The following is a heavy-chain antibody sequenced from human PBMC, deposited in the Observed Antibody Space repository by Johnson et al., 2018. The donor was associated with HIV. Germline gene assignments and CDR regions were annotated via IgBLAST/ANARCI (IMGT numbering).Heavy chain of an antibody. CDR1: GFTFSDYY. V-gene: IGHV3-11*04. J-gene: IGHJ3*02. CDR3: ARDPSGSYAEVTPDARFDI. CDR2: ISSSGST. D-gene: IGHD1-26*01. Sequence: QVQLVESGGGLVKPGGSLRLSCAASGFTFSDYYMSWIRQAPGKGLEWVSYISSSGSTYYADSVKGRFTISRDNSKNTLYLQMNSLRAEDTAVYYCARDPSGSYAEVTPDARFDIWGQGTMVTVSS.